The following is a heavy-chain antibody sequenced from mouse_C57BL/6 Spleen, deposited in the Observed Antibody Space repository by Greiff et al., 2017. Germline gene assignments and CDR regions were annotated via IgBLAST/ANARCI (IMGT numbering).Heavy chain of an antibody. CDR2: IDPSDSDT. V-gene: IGHV1-52*01. CDR3: ASFQLGRDD. J-gene: IGHJ2*01. CDR1: GYTFTSYW. Sequence: QVQLQQPGAELVRPGSSVKLSCTASGYTFTSYWMHWVKQRPIQGLEWIGNIDPSDSDTHYNQKFKDKATLTVDKSSSTAYMQLSSLTSEDSAVYYCASFQLGRDDWGQGTTLTVSS. D-gene: IGHD4-1*02.